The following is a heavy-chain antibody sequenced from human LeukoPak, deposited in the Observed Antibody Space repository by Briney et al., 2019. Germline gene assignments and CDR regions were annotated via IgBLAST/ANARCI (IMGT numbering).Heavy chain of an antibody. CDR3: AREERTDSWHGKAFDI. J-gene: IGHJ3*02. V-gene: IGHV4-59*12. Sequence: SETLSLTCTISGGSFSTYYWSWIRQPPGKGLEWIGWIYYSGSTGYNPSLESRVAMSVDTSKNQFSLRLSSVTTADTAIYYCAREERTDSWHGKAFDIWGQGTMVTVSS. D-gene: IGHD1-14*01. CDR2: IYYSGST. CDR1: GGSFSTYY.